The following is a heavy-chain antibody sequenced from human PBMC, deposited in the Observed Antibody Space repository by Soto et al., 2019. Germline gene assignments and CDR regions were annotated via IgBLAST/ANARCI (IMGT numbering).Heavy chain of an antibody. J-gene: IGHJ3*01. CDR3: AKGGVGSTSNAFDR. V-gene: IGHV3-30*18. CDR1: GFTFRSYG. D-gene: IGHD1-26*01. Sequence: QVQLVESGGGVVQPGRSLRLSCAASGFTFRSYGMHWVRQAPGKGLEWVAVISYDGSNKYYADSVKGRFTISRDNSKNTLYLQMNSLRAEDTAVYYCAKGGVGSTSNAFDRWGQGTMVTVSS. CDR2: ISYDGSNK.